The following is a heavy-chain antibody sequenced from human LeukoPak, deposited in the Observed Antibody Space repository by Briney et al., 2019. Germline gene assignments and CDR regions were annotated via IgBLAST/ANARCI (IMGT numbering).Heavy chain of an antibody. CDR1: GFTFSSYS. J-gene: IGHJ3*02. CDR3: ARGRAYSPDAFDI. D-gene: IGHD6-13*01. V-gene: IGHV3-21*01. CDR2: ISSSSYI. Sequence: GGSLRLSCAASGFTFSSYSMNWVRQAPGKGLEWVSSISSSSYIYYADSVKGRFTISRDNAKNSLYLQMNSLRAEDTAVYYCARGRAYSPDAFDIWGQGTIVTVSS.